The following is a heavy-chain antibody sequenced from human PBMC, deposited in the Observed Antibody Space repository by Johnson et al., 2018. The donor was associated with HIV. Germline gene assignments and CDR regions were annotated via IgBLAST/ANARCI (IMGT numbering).Heavy chain of an antibody. Sequence: QVQLVESGGGLVQPGGSLRLSCAASGFTVSSNYMSWVRQAPGKGLEWVSYISGSGGAIYYADSVKGRFTISRGNAKNSLYLQMNSLRAGDTAVYYCVRGLYSSAWYFGDLDAFDVWGQGTMVTVSS. CDR3: VRGLYSSAWYFGDLDAFDV. V-gene: IGHV3-11*04. D-gene: IGHD6-19*01. J-gene: IGHJ3*01. CDR1: GFTVSSNY. CDR2: ISGSGGAI.